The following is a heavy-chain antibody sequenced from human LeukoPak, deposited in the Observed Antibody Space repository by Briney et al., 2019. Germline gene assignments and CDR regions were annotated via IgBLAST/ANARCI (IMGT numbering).Heavy chain of an antibody. CDR1: GFTFSSYA. D-gene: IGHD6-13*01. J-gene: IGHJ4*02. CDR2: ISYDGSNK. V-gene: IGHV3-30*04. Sequence: GGSLRLSCAASGFTFSSYAMHWVRQAPGKGLEWVAVISYDGSNKYYADSVKGRFTISRDNSKNTLYLQMNSLRAEDTAVYYCAKGYRLAAALTDWGQGTLVTVSS. CDR3: AKGYRLAAALTD.